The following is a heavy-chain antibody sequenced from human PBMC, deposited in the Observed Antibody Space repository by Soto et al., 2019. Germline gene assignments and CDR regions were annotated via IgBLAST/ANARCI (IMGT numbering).Heavy chain of an antibody. CDR2: IISSGADT. Sequence: ESGGGLVKPGGSLRLSCAASGFTFSSYNMNWVRQAPGKGLEWVSSIISSGADTYYADSVKGRFTISRDNAKNSLYLQMNTLRAEDTAVYYCARDPMATQGWGQGTLVTVSS. V-gene: IGHV3-21*01. J-gene: IGHJ4*02. D-gene: IGHD3-10*01. CDR1: GFTFSSYN. CDR3: ARDPMATQG.